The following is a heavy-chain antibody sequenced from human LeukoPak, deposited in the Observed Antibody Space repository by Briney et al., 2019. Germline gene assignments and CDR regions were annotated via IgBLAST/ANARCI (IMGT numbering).Heavy chain of an antibody. D-gene: IGHD2-2*01. Sequence: SETLSLTCTVSGGSISSSSYYWGWIRQPPVKGLEWIGSIYYSGSTYYNPSLKSRVTISVDTSKNQFSLKLSSVTAADTAVYYCAGGRCSSTSCADAFDIWGQGTMVTVSS. J-gene: IGHJ3*02. CDR3: AGGRCSSTSCADAFDI. CDR2: IYYSGST. V-gene: IGHV4-39*01. CDR1: GGSISSSSYY.